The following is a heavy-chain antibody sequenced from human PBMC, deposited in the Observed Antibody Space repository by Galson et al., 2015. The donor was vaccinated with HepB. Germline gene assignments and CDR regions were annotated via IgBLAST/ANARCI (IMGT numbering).Heavy chain of an antibody. J-gene: IGHJ3*02. V-gene: IGHV2-5*02. CDR2: IYWDDDD. CDR3: AHVMITFGGVIGPDAFDI. Sequence: TLTLTCTFSGFSLSSTGVGVGWIRQPPGKALEWLAVIYWDDDDRYSPSLKSRLKITKDTSKNQVVLTMTNMDPVDTATYYCAHVMITFGGVIGPDAFDIWGQGTMVTVSS. CDR1: GFSLSSTGVG. D-gene: IGHD3-16*02.